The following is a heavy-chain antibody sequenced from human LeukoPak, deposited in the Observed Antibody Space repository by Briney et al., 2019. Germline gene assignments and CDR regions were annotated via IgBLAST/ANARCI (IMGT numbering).Heavy chain of an antibody. CDR3: AKRGVVIRVILVGFHKAAYYFDS. V-gene: IGHV3-23*01. J-gene: IGHJ4*02. CDR1: GITLSNYG. Sequence: PGGSLRLSCAVSGITLSNYGMDWVRQAPGKGLEWVAGIGDSGGRTNYADSVKGRFTISRDNPSNTLYLQMNSLRAEDTAVYFCAKRGVVIRVILVGFHKAAYYFDSWGQGALVTVSS. CDR2: IGDSGGRT. D-gene: IGHD2-15*01.